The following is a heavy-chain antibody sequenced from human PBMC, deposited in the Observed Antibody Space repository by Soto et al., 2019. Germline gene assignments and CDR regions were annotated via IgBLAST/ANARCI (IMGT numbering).Heavy chain of an antibody. Sequence: EVQLVESGGGLVQPGGSLSLSCAASGFTFSSYSMNWVRQAPGKGLEWVSYISGTISTKSYADSVKGRFTISRDNAKNSLYLQMNSMSDEDTAVYYCAREDYGMDVWGQGTTVTVSS. CDR3: AREDYGMDV. CDR1: GFTFSSYS. CDR2: ISGTISTK. V-gene: IGHV3-48*02. J-gene: IGHJ6*02. D-gene: IGHD3-10*01.